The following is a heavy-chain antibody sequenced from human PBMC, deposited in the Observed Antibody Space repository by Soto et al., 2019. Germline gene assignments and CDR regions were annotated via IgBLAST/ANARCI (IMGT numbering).Heavy chain of an antibody. CDR3: ARDTDGLHY. Sequence: EVQLVESGGGLVQPGGSLRLSCAASGLIFSNYKMHWVRQAPGKGLVWVSRINTDGSITDYADSVKGRFTVSRDNPKNTLYLQMNSLRAEDTAVYYCARDTDGLHYWGQGTLATVSS. CDR1: GLIFSNYK. J-gene: IGHJ4*02. CDR2: INTDGSIT. V-gene: IGHV3-74*01.